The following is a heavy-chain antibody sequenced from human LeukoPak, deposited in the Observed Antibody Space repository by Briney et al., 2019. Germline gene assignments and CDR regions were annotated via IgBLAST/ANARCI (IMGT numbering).Heavy chain of an antibody. CDR1: GGSFSGYY. D-gene: IGHD2-15*01. Sequence: SETLSLTCAVYGGSFSGYYWSWIRQPPGKGLEWIGEINHSGSTNYNPSLKSRVTISVDTSKNQFSLKLSSVTAADTAVYYCAIGRGLGYCSGGSCYGMDVWGQGTTVTVSS. CDR2: INHSGST. CDR3: AIGRGLGYCSGGSCYGMDV. V-gene: IGHV4-34*01. J-gene: IGHJ6*02.